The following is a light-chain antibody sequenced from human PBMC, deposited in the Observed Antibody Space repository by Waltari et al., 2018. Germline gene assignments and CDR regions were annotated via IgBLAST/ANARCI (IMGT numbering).Light chain of an antibody. CDR1: SSNLGNNY. CDR3: GTWDSSLSGAV. CDR2: EDS. J-gene: IGLJ7*01. Sequence: QSVLTQPPSVSAAPGQRVTISCSGGSSNLGNNYVSWYRQFPGTDPKLLIYEDSERPSGIPGRFSGSKSGTSATLDITGLQAGDEADYYCGTWDSSLSGAVFGGGTHLTVL. V-gene: IGLV1-51*02.